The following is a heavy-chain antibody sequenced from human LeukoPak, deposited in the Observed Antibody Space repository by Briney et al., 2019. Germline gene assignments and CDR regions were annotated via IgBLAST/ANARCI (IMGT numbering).Heavy chain of an antibody. CDR2: ITASGTAM. CDR3: ATGPDYYNSSSYYPHY. CDR1: GFTFSSYS. V-gene: IGHV3-48*02. J-gene: IGHJ4*02. Sequence: PGGSLRLSCAASGFTFSSYSMNWVRQAPGKGLEWVSHITASGTAMFYADSVRGRFTISRDNAKNSLYLQMNSLRDEDTAVYYCATGPDYYNSSSYYPHYCGQGTLVTVSS. D-gene: IGHD3-22*01.